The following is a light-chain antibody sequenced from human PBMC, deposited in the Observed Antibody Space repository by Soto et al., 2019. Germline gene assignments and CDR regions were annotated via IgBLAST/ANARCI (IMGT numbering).Light chain of an antibody. CDR1: QSVGIK. CDR3: QQYNNWTWT. V-gene: IGKV3-15*01. CDR2: GPS. Sequence: EIVITQSPATLSVSPGERATLSCRASQSVGIKVTWYGQKPGQAPRLLMSGPSTRATGIPARFSGSGAGTDCTLTISSLQSEDFAIYYCQQYNNWTWTFGQGTKVDIK. J-gene: IGKJ1*01.